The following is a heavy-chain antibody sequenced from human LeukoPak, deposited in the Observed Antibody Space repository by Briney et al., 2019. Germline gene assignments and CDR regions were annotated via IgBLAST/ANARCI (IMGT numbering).Heavy chain of an antibody. D-gene: IGHD3-3*01. V-gene: IGHV4-59*01. CDR2: IYYSGST. Sequence: SETLSLTCTVSGGSISSYYWSWIRQPPGKGLEWIGYIYYSGSTNYNPSLKSRVTISVDTSKNQFSLKLSSVTAAGTAVYYCARDFNGVVSAFDIWGQGTMVTVSS. CDR1: GGSISSYY. CDR3: ARDFNGVVSAFDI. J-gene: IGHJ3*02.